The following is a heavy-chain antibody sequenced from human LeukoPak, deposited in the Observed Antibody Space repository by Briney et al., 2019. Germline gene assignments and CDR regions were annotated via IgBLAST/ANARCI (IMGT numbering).Heavy chain of an antibody. CDR2: INWNGGST. J-gene: IGHJ4*02. CDR1: GFTFDDYG. V-gene: IGHV3-20*04. Sequence: PGGSLRLSCAASGFTFDDYGMTWVRQAPGKGLEWVSNINWNGGSTLYADSVKGRFTISRDNAKNSVYLEMNSLRAEDTDLYYCARRITMIRGTNFDYWGPGTLVTVSS. CDR3: ARRITMIRGTNFDY. D-gene: IGHD3-10*01.